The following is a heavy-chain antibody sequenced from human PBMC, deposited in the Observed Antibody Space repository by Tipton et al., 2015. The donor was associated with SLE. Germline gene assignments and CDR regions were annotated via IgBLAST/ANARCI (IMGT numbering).Heavy chain of an antibody. J-gene: IGHJ4*02. CDR2: IYYSGST. CDR3: ARSLYGDYDY. V-gene: IGHV4-59*08. D-gene: IGHD4-17*01. CDR1: GGSISSHY. Sequence: TLSLTCTVSGGSISSHYWSWIRQPPGKGLEWIGYIYYSGSTNYNPSLKSRVTISVDTSKNQFSLKLSSVTAADTAVYYCARSLYGDYDYWGQGTLVTVSS.